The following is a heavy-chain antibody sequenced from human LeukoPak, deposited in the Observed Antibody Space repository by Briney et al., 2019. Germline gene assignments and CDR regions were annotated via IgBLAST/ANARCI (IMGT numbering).Heavy chain of an antibody. CDR3: AREDSGYFFDP. CDR1: GGSISSGGYS. Sequence: SETLSLTCAVSGGSISSGGYSWSWIRQPPGKGLEWIGYIYHSGSTYYNPSLKSRVTISVDRSKNQSSLKLSSVTAADTAVYYCAREDSGYFFDPWGQGTLVTVSS. D-gene: IGHD3-22*01. V-gene: IGHV4-30-2*01. J-gene: IGHJ5*02. CDR2: IYHSGST.